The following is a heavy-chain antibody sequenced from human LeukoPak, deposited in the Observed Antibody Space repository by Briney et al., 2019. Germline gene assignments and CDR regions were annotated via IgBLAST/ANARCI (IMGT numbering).Heavy chain of an antibody. D-gene: IGHD6-19*01. J-gene: IGHJ6*03. V-gene: IGHV4-61*02. CDR3: ARAKEKIAVAGNYYYYMDV. Sequence: SQTLSLTCTVSGGSISSGSYYWSWIRQPAGKGLEWIGRIYTSGSTNYNPSLKSRVTISVDTSKNQFSLELSSVTAADTAVYYCARAKEKIAVAGNYYYYMDVWGKGTTVTVSS. CDR2: IYTSGST. CDR1: GGSISSGSYY.